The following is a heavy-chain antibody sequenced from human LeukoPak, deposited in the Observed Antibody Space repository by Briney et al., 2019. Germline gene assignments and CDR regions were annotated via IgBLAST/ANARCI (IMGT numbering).Heavy chain of an antibody. CDR1: GYTFTSYG. D-gene: IGHD2-2*02. Sequence: PWASVKVSCKASGYTFTSYGISWVRQAPGQGFEWMGWISAYNGNTNYAQKLQGRVTMTTDTSTSTAYMELRSLRSDDTAVYYCARAYCSSTSCYIDPWGQGTLVTVSS. CDR2: ISAYNGNT. CDR3: ARAYCSSTSCYIDP. V-gene: IGHV1-18*01. J-gene: IGHJ5*02.